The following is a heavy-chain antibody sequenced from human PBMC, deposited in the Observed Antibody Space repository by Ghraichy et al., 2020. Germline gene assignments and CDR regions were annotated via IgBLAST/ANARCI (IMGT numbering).Heavy chain of an antibody. CDR1: EFTFSSHW. CDR2: INQDGSES. D-gene: IGHD3-10*01. J-gene: IGHJ4*02. V-gene: IGHV3-7*03. CDR3: VRAEGVWFGETPY. Sequence: LSLTCAASEFTFSSHWMTWVRQAPGKGLERVANINQDGSESYYVDSVKGRFTISRDNAKNSVFLQMNSLRAEDTAVYYCVRAEGVWFGETPYWGQGTLVTVSS.